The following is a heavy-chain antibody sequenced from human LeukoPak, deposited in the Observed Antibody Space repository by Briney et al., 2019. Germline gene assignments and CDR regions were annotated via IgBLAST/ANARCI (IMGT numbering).Heavy chain of an antibody. CDR3: ARVDTALVTGGYWFDP. J-gene: IGHJ5*02. CDR2: IYYSGST. Sequence: SQTLSLTCTVSGGSIRSGDYYWSWIRQHTGKGLESIGYIYYSGSTYYNPSLKSRVIISVDTSKNQFSLKLSSVTAADTAVYYCARVDTALVTGGYWFDPWGQGTLVTVSS. CDR1: GGSIRSGDYY. D-gene: IGHD5-18*01. V-gene: IGHV4-31*03.